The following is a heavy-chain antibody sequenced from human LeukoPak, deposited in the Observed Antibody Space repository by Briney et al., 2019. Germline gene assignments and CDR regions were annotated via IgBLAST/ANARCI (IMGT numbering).Heavy chain of an antibody. V-gene: IGHV3-7*03. D-gene: IGHD2-15*01. CDR2: IKQDGSEK. CDR1: GFTFSSYW. Sequence: GGSLRLSCAASGFTFSSYWMSWVRQAPGKGLEWVANIKQDGSEKYYVDSVKGRFTISRDNAKNSLYLQMNSLRSEDTAVYYCATLGGYCGGSCHIYYYYMDVWGKGTTVTISS. CDR3: ATLGGYCGGSCHIYYYYMDV. J-gene: IGHJ6*03.